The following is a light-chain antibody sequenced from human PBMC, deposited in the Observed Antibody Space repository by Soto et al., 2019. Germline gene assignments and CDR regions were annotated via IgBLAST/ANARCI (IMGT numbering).Light chain of an antibody. CDR1: QDIGYW. CDR3: QQYNPLSRT. CDR2: KAS. V-gene: IGKV1-5*03. Sequence: DIQMTQSPSTLSASVGDRVSITCRASQDIGYWLAWFQQKPGKAPSLLIYKASTLESGVPSRFSGSGSGTEFTLTISSLQPEDFATYFCQQYNPLSRTFGQGTKLDI. J-gene: IGKJ1*01.